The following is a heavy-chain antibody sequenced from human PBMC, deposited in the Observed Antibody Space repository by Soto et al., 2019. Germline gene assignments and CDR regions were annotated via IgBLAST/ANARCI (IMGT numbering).Heavy chain of an antibody. Sequence: PGGSLRLSCAASGFTFSSHWMSWVRQAPGKGLEWVANIKQDVREKYYVDSVKGRFTISRDNAKNSLYLQMSSLRAEDTAVYYCARTYYYGWGYFDYWGQGTLVTVSS. CDR1: GFTFSSHW. J-gene: IGHJ4*02. CDR3: ARTYYYGWGYFDY. D-gene: IGHD3-10*01. V-gene: IGHV3-7*01. CDR2: IKQDVREK.